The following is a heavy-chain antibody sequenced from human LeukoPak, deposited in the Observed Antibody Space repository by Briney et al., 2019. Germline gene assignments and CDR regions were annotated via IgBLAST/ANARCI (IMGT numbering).Heavy chain of an antibody. CDR3: TKGDLSYYDSSVYSPFGY. CDR2: FDPEDGER. J-gene: IGHJ4*02. Sequence: ASVKVSCKVSGYTLTEVSMHWVRQAPGKGLEWMGGFDPEDGERIYAQKFQGRVTMTEDTSTATAYMELSSLRSEDTAVYYCTKGDLSYYDSSVYSPFGYWGRGTLVTVSS. D-gene: IGHD3-22*01. CDR1: GYTLTEVS. V-gene: IGHV1-24*01.